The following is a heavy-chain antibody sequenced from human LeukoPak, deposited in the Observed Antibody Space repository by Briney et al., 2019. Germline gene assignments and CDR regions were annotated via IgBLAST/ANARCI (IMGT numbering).Heavy chain of an antibody. D-gene: IGHD2-2*01. CDR3: ARGTSGNSTTYYYYYMDV. V-gene: IGHV3-48*04. CDR2: ISSSSSTI. CDR1: GFTFSRYW. Sequence: PGGSLRFSCAVSGFTFSRYWMNWVRQAPGKGLEWVSYISSSSSTIYYADSVKGRFTISRDNAKNSLYLQMNSLRAEDTALYHCARGTSGNSTTYYYYYMDVWGKGTTVTVSS. J-gene: IGHJ6*03.